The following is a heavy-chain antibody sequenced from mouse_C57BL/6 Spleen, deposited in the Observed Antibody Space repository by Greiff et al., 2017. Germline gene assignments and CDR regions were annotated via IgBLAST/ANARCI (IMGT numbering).Heavy chain of an antibody. Sequence: QVQLQQPGAELVKPGASVKMSCKASGYTFTSYWITWVKQRPGQGLEWIGDIYPGSGSTNYNEKFKSKATLTVDTSSSTAYMQLSSLTSEDSAVYYCARERSYGNYRDAMDYWGQGTSVTVSS. CDR1: GYTFTSYW. CDR3: ARERSYGNYRDAMDY. V-gene: IGHV1-55*01. J-gene: IGHJ4*01. D-gene: IGHD2-1*01. CDR2: IYPGSGST.